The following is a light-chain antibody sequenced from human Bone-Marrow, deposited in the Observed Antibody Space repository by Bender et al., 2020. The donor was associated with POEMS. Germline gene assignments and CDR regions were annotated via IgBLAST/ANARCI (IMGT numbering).Light chain of an antibody. J-gene: IGLJ3*02. CDR3: QSADSSGTYWV. CDR2: KDS. CDR1: ALTNLY. Sequence: SYELTQPPSVSVSPGQTAKITCFADALTNLYVYWYQQKSGQAPMLVMYKDSERPSGIPERFSGSNSGTTVTLTISGVQAEDEADYYCQSADSSGTYWVFGGGTKLTVL. V-gene: IGLV3-25*03.